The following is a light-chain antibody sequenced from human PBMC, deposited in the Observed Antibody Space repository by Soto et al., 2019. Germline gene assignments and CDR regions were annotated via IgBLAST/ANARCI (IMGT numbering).Light chain of an antibody. CDR2: LGS. J-gene: IGKJ2*01. V-gene: IGKV2-28*01. Sequence: DFVMTQSPLSLPVTPGEPASISCRSSQSLLYSNGYNYLDWYVQKPGQSPQLLIYLGSSRASGVPERLGVSGSVTDFTLKISRVEAEDVGVYYCMQALQFPMYTYGQGTKLEIK. CDR3: MQALQFPMYT. CDR1: QSLLYSNGYNY.